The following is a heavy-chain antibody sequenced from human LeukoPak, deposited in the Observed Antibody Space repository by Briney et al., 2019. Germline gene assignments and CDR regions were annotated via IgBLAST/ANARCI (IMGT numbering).Heavy chain of an antibody. CDR1: GFTFSTYW. CDR3: ATGRSCTTCYLPDY. V-gene: IGHV3-7*01. CDR2: MKGDGSEI. D-gene: IGHD2-2*01. Sequence: GGSLRLSCAASGFTFSTYWMTWVRQAPGKGLEWVANMKGDGSEIHYVDSVKGRFTISRDNAKNSLYLQMNYLRAEDTAVYYCATGRSCTTCYLPDYWGQGTLVTVSS. J-gene: IGHJ4*02.